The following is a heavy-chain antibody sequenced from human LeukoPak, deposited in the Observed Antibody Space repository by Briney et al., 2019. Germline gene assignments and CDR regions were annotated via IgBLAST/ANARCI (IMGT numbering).Heavy chain of an antibody. D-gene: IGHD3-10*01. V-gene: IGHV4-59*01. J-gene: IGHJ4*02. CDR3: AGNYYGSGSYYSEDRY. CDR2: IYYSGNT. CDR1: GVSISSYY. Sequence: SETLSLTCTVSGVSISSYYWSWFRQPPGKGLEWSGYIYYSGNTNYNPSLKSRVTISVDTSKNQFSLKLTSVTATDTALYYCAGNYYGSGSYYSEDRYWGQGTLVTVSS.